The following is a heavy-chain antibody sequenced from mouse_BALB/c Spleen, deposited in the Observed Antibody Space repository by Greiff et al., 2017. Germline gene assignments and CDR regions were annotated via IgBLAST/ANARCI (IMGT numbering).Heavy chain of an antibody. Sequence: VQLQQSGAELVKPGASVKLSCTASGFNIKDTYMHWVKQRPEQGLEWIGRIDPANGNTKYDPKFQGKATITADTSSNTAYLQLSSLTSEDTAVYYCSPNWDWFAYWGQGTLVTVSA. J-gene: IGHJ3*01. CDR2: IDPANGNT. CDR3: SPNWDWFAY. V-gene: IGHV14-3*02. CDR1: GFNIKDTY. D-gene: IGHD4-1*01.